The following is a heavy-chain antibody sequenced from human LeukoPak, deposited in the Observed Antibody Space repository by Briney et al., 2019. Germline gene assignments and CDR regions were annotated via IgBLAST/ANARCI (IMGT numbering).Heavy chain of an antibody. J-gene: IGHJ4*02. D-gene: IGHD2-2*01. CDR1: GGSISSYY. V-gene: IGHV4-59*01. CDR3: ARARLYCSSTSCFHYFDY. Sequence: PSETLSLTCTVSGGSISSYYWSWIRQPPGKGLEWIGYIYYSGSTNYNPSLKSRVTISVDTSKNQFSLKLSSVTAADTAVYYCARARLYCSSTSCFHYFDYWGQGTLVTVSS. CDR2: IYYSGST.